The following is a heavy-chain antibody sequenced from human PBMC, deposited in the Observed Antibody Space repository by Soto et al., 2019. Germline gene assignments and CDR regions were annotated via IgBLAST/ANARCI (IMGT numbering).Heavy chain of an antibody. CDR3: ASHSGSTPEGRYYYGMDV. J-gene: IGHJ6*02. CDR1: GGTFSSYA. D-gene: IGHD1-26*01. Sequence: QVQLVQSGAEVKKPGSSVKVSCKASGGTFSSYAISWVRQAPGQGLEWMGGIIPIFGTADYAQKFQGRVTSTADESTRTAYMELSSLRSEDTAVYYCASHSGSTPEGRYYYGMDVWGQGTTVTVS. CDR2: IIPIFGTA. V-gene: IGHV1-69*12.